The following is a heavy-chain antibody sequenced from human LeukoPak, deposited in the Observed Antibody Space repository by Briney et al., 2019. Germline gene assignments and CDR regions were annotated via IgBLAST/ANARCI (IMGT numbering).Heavy chain of an antibody. Sequence: GGSLRLSCAASGFTFSSYAMHWVRQAPGKGLEWVAVISYDGSNKYYADSVKGRFTISRDNSKNTLYLQMNGLRAEDTAVYFCAKQSAGSAAWYSLHYDFWGQGTLVTVSS. J-gene: IGHJ4*02. CDR1: GFTFSSYA. CDR2: ISYDGSNK. D-gene: IGHD6-13*01. CDR3: AKQSAGSAAWYSLHYDF. V-gene: IGHV3-30-3*02.